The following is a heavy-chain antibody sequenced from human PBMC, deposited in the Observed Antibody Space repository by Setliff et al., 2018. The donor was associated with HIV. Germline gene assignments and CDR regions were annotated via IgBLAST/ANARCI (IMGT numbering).Heavy chain of an antibody. Sequence: ASVKVSCKASGYTFTSYDINWVRQATGQRLEWMGWINAGNGNTKYSQKFQGRVTIDRDTSATTAYMELRSLRSEDTAVYYCARDGWELDRGRADYFDYWGQGALVTVSS. CDR1: GYTFTSYD. J-gene: IGHJ4*02. V-gene: IGHV1-3*01. CDR2: INAGNGNT. CDR3: ARDGWELDRGRADYFDY. D-gene: IGHD3-10*01.